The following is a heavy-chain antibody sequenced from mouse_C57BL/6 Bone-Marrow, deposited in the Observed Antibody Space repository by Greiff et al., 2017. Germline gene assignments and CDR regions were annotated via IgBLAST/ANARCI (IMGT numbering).Heavy chain of an antibody. J-gene: IGHJ4*01. CDR3: AILITHYAMDY. Sequence: VQWVESGPGLVQPSQSLSITCTVSGFSLTSYGVHWVRQPPGKGLEWLGVIWSGGSTDYNAAFISRLSISKDNSKSQVFFKMNSLQADDTAIYYCAILITHYAMDYWGQGTSVTVSS. V-gene: IGHV2-4*01. CDR1: GFSLTSYG. CDR2: IWSGGST. D-gene: IGHD1-1*01.